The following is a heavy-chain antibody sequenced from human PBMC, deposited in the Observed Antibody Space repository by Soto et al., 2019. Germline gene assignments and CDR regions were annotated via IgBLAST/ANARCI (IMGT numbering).Heavy chain of an antibody. CDR3: AKETYDFWSGYYLDYYYYYGMDV. D-gene: IGHD3-3*01. CDR2: ISGSGGST. CDR1: GFTFSSYA. Sequence: GGSLRLSCAASGFTFSSYAMSWVRQAPGKGLEWVSAISGSGGSTYYADSVKGRFTISRDNSKNTLYLQMNSLRAEDTAVYYCAKETYDFWSGYYLDYYYYYGMDVWGQGTTVTVSS. J-gene: IGHJ6*02. V-gene: IGHV3-23*01.